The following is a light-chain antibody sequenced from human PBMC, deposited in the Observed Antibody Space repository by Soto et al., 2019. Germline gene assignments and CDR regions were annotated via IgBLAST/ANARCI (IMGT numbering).Light chain of an antibody. CDR3: QHYQSGHPIT. CDR2: GAS. Sequence: EIVLTQSPGTLSLSPGERAALSCRASQSISDKYLAWYHQKPGQAPRLLIYGASKRATGIPDRFSGSGSGTDFTLTISRLEPEDFALYYCQHYQSGHPITFGQGTRLEIK. J-gene: IGKJ5*01. V-gene: IGKV3-20*01. CDR1: QSISDKY.